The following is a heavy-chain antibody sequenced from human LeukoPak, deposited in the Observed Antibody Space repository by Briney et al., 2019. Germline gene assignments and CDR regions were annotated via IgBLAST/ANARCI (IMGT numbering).Heavy chain of an antibody. CDR3: ARGSRELYYFDY. D-gene: IGHD1-7*01. CDR1: GGSISSYY. V-gene: IGHV4-59*01. Sequence: SETLSLTCTVSGGSISSYYWSWIRQPPGKGLEWIGYIYYSGSTKYNPSLKSRVTISVDASKTQFSLKLNSVTAADTAVYYCARGSRELYYFDYWGQGKLGTVSS. J-gene: IGHJ4*02. CDR2: IYYSGST.